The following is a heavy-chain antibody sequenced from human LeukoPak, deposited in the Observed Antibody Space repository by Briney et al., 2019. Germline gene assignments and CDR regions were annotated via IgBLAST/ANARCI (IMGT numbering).Heavy chain of an antibody. D-gene: IGHD4-23*01. CDR2: INHSGST. CDR1: GGSFSGYY. V-gene: IGHV4-34*01. J-gene: IGHJ6*03. Sequence: SETLSLTCAVYGGSFSGYYWSWIRQPPGKGLEWIGEINHSGSTNYNPSLKSRVTISVDTSKNQFSLKLSSVTAADTAVYYCARRGHNSHQYYYYYYYMDVWGKGTTVTVSS. CDR3: ARRGHNSHQYYYYYYYMDV.